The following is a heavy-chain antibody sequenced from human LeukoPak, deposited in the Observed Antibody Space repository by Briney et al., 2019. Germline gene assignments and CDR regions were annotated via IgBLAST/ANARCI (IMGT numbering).Heavy chain of an antibody. CDR1: GGTFSSYA. D-gene: IGHD3-22*01. V-gene: IGHV1-69*01. Sequence: SVKVSCKASGGTFSSYAISWVRQAPGQGLEWMGGLIPIFGTTNYAQEFQGRVTITADESTSTAYMELSSLRSEDTAVYYCARGDSAYYDSSTYSTLKFFYFDYWGQGSLVTVSS. CDR2: LIPIFGTT. CDR3: ARGDSAYYDSSTYSTLKFFYFDY. J-gene: IGHJ4*02.